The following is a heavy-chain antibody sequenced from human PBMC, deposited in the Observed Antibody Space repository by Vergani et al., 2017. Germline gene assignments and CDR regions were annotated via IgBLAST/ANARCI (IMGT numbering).Heavy chain of an antibody. CDR2: ISYDGSNK. V-gene: IGHV3-30-3*01. J-gene: IGHJ6*03. Sequence: QVQLVGSGGGVVQPGRSLRLSCAASGFTFSSYAMHWVRQAPGKGLEWVAVISYDGSNKYYADSVKGRFTISRDNSKNTLYLQMNSLRAEDTAVYYCARSESHYYYYMDVWGKGTTVTVSS. CDR1: GFTFSSYA. CDR3: ARSESHYYYYMDV.